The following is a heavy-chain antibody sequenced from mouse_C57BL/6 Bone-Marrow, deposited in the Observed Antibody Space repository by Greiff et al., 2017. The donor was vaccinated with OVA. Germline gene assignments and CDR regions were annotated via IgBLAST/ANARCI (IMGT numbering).Heavy chain of an antibody. CDR1: GYTFTSYW. J-gene: IGHJ2*01. CDR3: AKRWLLRACYFDV. V-gene: IGHV1-7*01. Sequence: VQLQQSGAELANPGASVTLSCKASGYTFTSYWMHWVKHRPGQGLEWIGYINPSSGYTKYNQKFKDKATLTADKSSSTAYMQLSSLTYEDSAVYYCAKRWLLRACYFDVWGKGTTLTVSS. CDR2: INPSSGYT. D-gene: IGHD2-3*01.